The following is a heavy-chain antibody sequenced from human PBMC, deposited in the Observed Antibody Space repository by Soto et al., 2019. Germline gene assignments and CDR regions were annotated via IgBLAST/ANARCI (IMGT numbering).Heavy chain of an antibody. CDR2: ISSDGSSK. CDR3: AKGGSIVVVTATRAEYFQH. D-gene: IGHD2-21*02. CDR1: GFTLTNNG. J-gene: IGHJ1*01. V-gene: IGHV3-30*18. Sequence: PGGSLRLSCVASGFTLTNNGMHWVRQAPGQGLEWVAVISSDGSSKYYGDSVRGRFTISRDNSKNTLFLERNSLRSEDTAVYYCAKGGSIVVVTATRAEYFQHWGQGTLVTVS.